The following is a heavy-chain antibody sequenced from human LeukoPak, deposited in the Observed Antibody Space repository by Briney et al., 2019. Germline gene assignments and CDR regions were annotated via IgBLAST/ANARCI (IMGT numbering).Heavy chain of an antibody. CDR2: IYTSRST. V-gene: IGHV4-4*07. Sequence: SETLSLTCTVSGGSISSYYWSWIRQPAGKGLEWIGRIYTSRSTNYNPSLKSRVTMSVDTSKNQFSLKLSSVTAADTAVYYCARDGLGGPTITFNYYYGMDVWGQGTTVTVSS. CDR1: GGSISSYY. D-gene: IGHD3-16*01. J-gene: IGHJ6*02. CDR3: ARDGLGGPTITFNYYYGMDV.